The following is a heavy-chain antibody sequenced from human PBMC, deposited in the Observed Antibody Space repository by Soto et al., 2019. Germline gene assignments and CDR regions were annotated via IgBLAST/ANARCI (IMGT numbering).Heavy chain of an antibody. CDR1: GFTFGSRA. CDR2: ITDNVGDS. J-gene: IGHJ4*01. D-gene: IGHD3-10*01. CDR3: ASGSKDSYPGSRIFDF. Sequence: EVQLLVSGGDLVQPGGSLRLSCVASGFTFGSRAMSWVRQAPGEGLEWVSTITDNVGDSKSAESVRCRFDISRDNSRNTLYLQMSSLRAEDSAVYYCASGSKDSYPGSRIFDFWGRGTLVTVSS. V-gene: IGHV3-23*01.